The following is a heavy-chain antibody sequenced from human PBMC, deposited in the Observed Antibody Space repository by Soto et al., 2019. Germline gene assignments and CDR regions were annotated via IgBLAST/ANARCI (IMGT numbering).Heavy chain of an antibody. J-gene: IGHJ4*02. V-gene: IGHV4-59*01. D-gene: IGHD1-26*01. CDR2: IYYTGST. CDR3: ARDKACPYSGSYCPSPFDY. Sequence: PSGTLSLTCAVICTPIPGDHWGWIRRPPGKALEYIGHIYYTGSTRYNPSLTSRVTISLDTSREQFSLKLTSVTAADTAVYYCARDKACPYSGSYCPSPFDYWGQG. CDR1: CTPIPGDH.